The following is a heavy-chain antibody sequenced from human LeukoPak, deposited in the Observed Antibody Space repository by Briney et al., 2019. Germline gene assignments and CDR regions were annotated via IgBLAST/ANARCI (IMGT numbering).Heavy chain of an antibody. Sequence: PGGSLRLSCAASGFTFSNYAMHWVRQAPGKGLEWVAVVSYDGTYQNYADSVKGRFTISRDNSRNTLYLQMNSVRAEDTAVYYCSSQEDTYGYLDYWGQGTLVIVSS. J-gene: IGHJ4*02. CDR3: SSQEDTYGYLDY. V-gene: IGHV3-30-3*01. D-gene: IGHD5-18*01. CDR2: VSYDGTYQ. CDR1: GFTFSNYA.